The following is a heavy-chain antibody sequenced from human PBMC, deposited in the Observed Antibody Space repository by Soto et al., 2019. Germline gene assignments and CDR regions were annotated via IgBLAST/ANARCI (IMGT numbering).Heavy chain of an antibody. Sequence: SETLSLTCAVYGGSFSGYYWSWIRQPPGKGLEWIGEINHSGSTNYNPSLKSRVTISVDTSTNQFSLKLSSVTAADTAVYYCARVPAPDAFDIWGQGTMVTVSS. CDR3: ARVPAPDAFDI. CDR2: INHSGST. CDR1: GGSFSGYY. D-gene: IGHD2-2*01. J-gene: IGHJ3*02. V-gene: IGHV4-34*01.